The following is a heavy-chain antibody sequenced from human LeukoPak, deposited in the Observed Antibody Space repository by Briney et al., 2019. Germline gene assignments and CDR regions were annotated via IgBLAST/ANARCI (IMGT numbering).Heavy chain of an antibody. V-gene: IGHV3-30*02. CDR3: AKVKWELRTDWFDP. CDR2: IRYDGSNK. D-gene: IGHD1-26*01. J-gene: IGHJ5*02. Sequence: GGSLRLSCAASGFTFSRYGMHWVRQAPGKGLEWVTFIRYDGSNKYYADSVKGRFTISRDNSKNTLYLQMNSLRAEDTAVYYCAKVKWELRTDWFDPWGQGTLVTVSS. CDR1: GFTFSRYG.